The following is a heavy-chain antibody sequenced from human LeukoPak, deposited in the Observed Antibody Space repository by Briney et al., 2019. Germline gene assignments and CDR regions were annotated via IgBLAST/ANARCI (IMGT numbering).Heavy chain of an antibody. J-gene: IGHJ5*02. CDR3: AGHALGYCSGGSCLNWFDP. Sequence: SETLSLTCAVSGYSISSGYYWGWIRQPPGKGLEWIGSIYHSGSTYYNPSLKSRVTISVDTSKNQFSLKLSSVTAADTAVYYCAGHALGYCSGGSCLNWFDPWGQGTLVTVSS. D-gene: IGHD2-15*01. CDR1: GYSISSGYY. V-gene: IGHV4-38-2*01. CDR2: IYHSGST.